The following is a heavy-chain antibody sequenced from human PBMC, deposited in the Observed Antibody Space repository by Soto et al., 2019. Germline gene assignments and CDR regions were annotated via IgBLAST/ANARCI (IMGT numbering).Heavy chain of an antibody. D-gene: IGHD3-22*01. CDR2: ISAYNGNT. V-gene: IGHV1-18*01. Sequence: ASVKVSCKASGYTFTSYGISWVRQAPGQGLEWMGWISAYNGNTNYAQKLQGRVTMTTDTSTSTAYMELRSLRSDDTAVYYCGRDRGYYYYSSGYDDYWGQGTLVTVSS. CDR1: GYTFTSYG. J-gene: IGHJ4*02. CDR3: GRDRGYYYYSSGYDDY.